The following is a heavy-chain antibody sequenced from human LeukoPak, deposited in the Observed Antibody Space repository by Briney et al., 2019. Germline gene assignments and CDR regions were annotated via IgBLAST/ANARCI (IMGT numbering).Heavy chain of an antibody. CDR2: ISSSGSTI. J-gene: IGHJ6*04. CDR3: AELGITMIGGV. V-gene: IGHV3-48*04. Sequence: GGSLRLSCAASGFTFSSYSMNWIRQAPGKGLEWVSCISSSGSTIYYADSVKGRFTISRDNAKNSLYLQMNSLRAEDTAVYYCAELGITMIGGVWGKGTTVTTSS. CDR1: GFTFSSYS. D-gene: IGHD3-10*02.